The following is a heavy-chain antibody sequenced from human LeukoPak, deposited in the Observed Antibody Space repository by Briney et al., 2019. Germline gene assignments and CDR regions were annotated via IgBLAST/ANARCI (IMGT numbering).Heavy chain of an antibody. V-gene: IGHV3-64D*06. J-gene: IGHJ4*02. D-gene: IGHD3-9*01. CDR2: ISSNGGST. CDR1: GFTFSSYA. CDR3: VKECPVGRYFDWLLPFN. Sequence: GGSLRLSCSASGFTFSSYAMHWVRQAPGKGLEYVSAISSNGGSTYYADSVKGRFTISRGNSKNTLYLQMSSLRAEDTAVYYCVKECPVGRYFDWLLPFNWGQGTLVTVSS.